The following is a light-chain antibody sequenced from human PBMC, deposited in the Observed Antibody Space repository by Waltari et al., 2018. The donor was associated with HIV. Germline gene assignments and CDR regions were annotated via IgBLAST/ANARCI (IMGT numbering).Light chain of an antibody. V-gene: IGKV4-1*01. CDR1: QSVLYSAHNKDY. J-gene: IGKJ2*01. CDR3: QQYYSTQYI. Sequence: DIVMTQSPDSLAVSLGERATINCKSSQSVLYSAHNKDYLAWYQQKPGQPPKLLIYWASTRASGVPDRFRGSGSGTDFTLTISSLQAEDVAVYYCQQYYSTQYIFGQGTKLEIK. CDR2: WAS.